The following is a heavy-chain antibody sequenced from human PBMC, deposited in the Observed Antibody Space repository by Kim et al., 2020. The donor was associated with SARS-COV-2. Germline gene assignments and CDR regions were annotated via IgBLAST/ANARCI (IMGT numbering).Heavy chain of an antibody. CDR3: ARARGDFDF. CDR1: GYTFTSYD. V-gene: IGHV1-8*01. J-gene: IGHJ4*02. Sequence: VKVSCKASGYTFTSYDINWVRQVTGQGLEWMGWMNPNSGNTGYAQKFQGRVTMTRSTSISTAYMELSSLRSDDTAVYYCARARGDFDFWGQGTLVTVSS. D-gene: IGHD3-10*01. CDR2: MNPNSGNT.